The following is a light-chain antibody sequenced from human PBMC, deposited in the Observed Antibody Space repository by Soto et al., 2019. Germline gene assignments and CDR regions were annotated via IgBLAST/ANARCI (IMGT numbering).Light chain of an antibody. CDR1: QTVASN. Sequence: EIVMTQSPATLSVSPGERATLSCRASQTVASNLAWYQQKHCQAPRLLIHGASSRATGVPARFSGSGSGTEFTLTISSLQSEDFAVYYCQQYHNWPPQYTFGQGTKLQIK. J-gene: IGKJ2*01. CDR2: GAS. CDR3: QQYHNWPPQYT. V-gene: IGKV3-15*01.